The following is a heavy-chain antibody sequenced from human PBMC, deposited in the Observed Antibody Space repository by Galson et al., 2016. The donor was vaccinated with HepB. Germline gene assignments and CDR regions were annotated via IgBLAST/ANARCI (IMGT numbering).Heavy chain of an antibody. J-gene: IGHJ5*01. CDR3: ARHVHYNSPPIGFDS. V-gene: IGHV4-39*01. Sequence: ETLSLTCSLSRASISSNVYYWAWIRQPPGKGLEWIGSMYSSGTTYYNPSLERRVTISVDTSKNQFSLKVKYVTAADTAGYYCARHVHYNSPPIGFDSWGQGTLVTVSS. CDR1: RASISSNVYY. D-gene: IGHD1-14*01. CDR2: MYSSGTT.